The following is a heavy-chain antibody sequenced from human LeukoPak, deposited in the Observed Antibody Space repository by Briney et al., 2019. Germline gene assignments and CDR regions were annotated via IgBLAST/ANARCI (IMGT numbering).Heavy chain of an antibody. V-gene: IGHV3-7*01. J-gene: IGHJ4*02. Sequence: GGSLRLSCAASGFTFSSYWMSWVRQAPGKGLEWVANIKQAGREKYYVDSVKGRFTISRDNAKNSLYLQMNSLRAEDTAVYYCAREDGSGCAFDYWGQGTLVTVSS. CDR2: IKQAGREK. D-gene: IGHD6-19*01. CDR1: GFTFSSYW. CDR3: AREDGSGCAFDY.